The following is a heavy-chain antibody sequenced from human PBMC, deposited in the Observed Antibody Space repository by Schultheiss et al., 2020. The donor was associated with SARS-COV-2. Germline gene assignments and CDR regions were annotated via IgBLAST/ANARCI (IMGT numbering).Heavy chain of an antibody. Sequence: SETLSLTCTVSGGSISSGGYYWSWIRQHPGKGLEWIGYIYYSGSTYYNPSLKSRVTISVDTSKNQFSLKLSSVTAEDTAVYYCARSYDFWSGYHDYWGQGTLVTVSS. D-gene: IGHD3-3*01. CDR2: IYYSGST. CDR3: ARSYDFWSGYHDY. CDR1: GGSISSGGYY. V-gene: IGHV4-31*03. J-gene: IGHJ4*02.